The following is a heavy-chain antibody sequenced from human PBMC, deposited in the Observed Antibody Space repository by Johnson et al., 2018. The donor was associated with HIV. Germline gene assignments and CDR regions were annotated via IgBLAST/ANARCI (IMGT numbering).Heavy chain of an antibody. CDR1: GFTFDDYG. CDR3: LRCVGVYDIPAGAFDI. J-gene: IGHJ3*02. CDR2: INWNGGST. Sequence: EKLVESGGGVVRPGGSLRLSCAASGFTFDDYGMSWVRQAPGKGLEWVSGINWNGGSTGYADSVKGRFTISRDNAKKSLYLQMNSLRAEDTALYYCLRCVGVYDIPAGAFDILGQGTIVTVSS. V-gene: IGHV3-20*04. D-gene: IGHD5/OR15-5a*01.